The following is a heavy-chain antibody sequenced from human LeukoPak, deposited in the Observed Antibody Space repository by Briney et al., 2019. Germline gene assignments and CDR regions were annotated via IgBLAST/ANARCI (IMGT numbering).Heavy chain of an antibody. CDR2: ISYDGSNK. Sequence: PGRSLRLSCAAPGFTFSSYGMHWVRQAPGKGLEWVAVISYDGSNKYYADSVKGRFTISRDNSKNTLYLQMNSLRAEDTAVYYCAKDLSPGYSSSWYGFDYWGQGTLVTVSS. CDR1: GFTFSSYG. J-gene: IGHJ4*02. D-gene: IGHD6-13*01. V-gene: IGHV3-30*18. CDR3: AKDLSPGYSSSWYGFDY.